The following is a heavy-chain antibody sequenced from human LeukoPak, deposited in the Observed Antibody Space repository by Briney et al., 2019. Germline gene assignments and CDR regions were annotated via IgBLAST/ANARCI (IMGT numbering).Heavy chain of an antibody. CDR2: INAGNGNT. CDR3: ARDRVPTYDILTGSFDY. CDR1: GYTFTSNA. J-gene: IGHJ4*02. Sequence: ASVKFSCKASGYTFTSNAMHCVRQAPGQRLEWMGWINAGNGNTKYSQKFQGRVTITRDTSASTAYMELSSLRSEDTAVYYCARDRVPTYDILTGSFDYRGQGTLVTVSS. V-gene: IGHV1-3*01. D-gene: IGHD3-9*01.